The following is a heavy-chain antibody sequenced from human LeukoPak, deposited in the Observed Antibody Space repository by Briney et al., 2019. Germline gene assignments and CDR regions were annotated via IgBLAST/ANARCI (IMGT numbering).Heavy chain of an antibody. CDR3: AKDIWFGES. V-gene: IGHV3-30*02. J-gene: IGHJ4*02. CDR1: GFTFSIYG. CDR2: IRDDGSNK. Sequence: GGSLRLSCATSGFTFSIYGMHWVRQAPGKGLEWVAFIRDDGSNKYYADSVKGRFTISRDNSKNRLYLQMNSLRAEDTAVYYCAKDIWFGESWGQGTLVTVSS. D-gene: IGHD3-10*01.